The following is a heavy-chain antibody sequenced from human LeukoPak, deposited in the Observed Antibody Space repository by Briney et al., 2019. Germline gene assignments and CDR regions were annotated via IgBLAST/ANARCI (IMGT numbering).Heavy chain of an antibody. J-gene: IGHJ1*01. CDR3: ASMYFSQYLQH. CDR1: GFTVSSNY. CDR2: IYSGGST. V-gene: IGHV3-53*01. D-gene: IGHD2-8*01. Sequence: GGSLRLSCAASGFTVSSNYMSWVRQAPGKGLEWVSVIYSGGSTTYADSVKGRFTFSRDNAKNTLYLQMNSLRAEDTAVYYCASMYFSQYLQHWGQGTLVTVSS.